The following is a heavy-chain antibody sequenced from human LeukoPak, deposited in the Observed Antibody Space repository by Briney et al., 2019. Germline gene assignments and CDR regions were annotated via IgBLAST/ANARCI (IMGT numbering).Heavy chain of an antibody. V-gene: IGHV4-59*08. D-gene: IGHD3-9*01. CDR3: ARQQEVDDWGGSCFFDY. CDR2: IDYSGST. CDR1: GGSISTYH. Sequence: SETLSLICTVSGGSISTYHWSWIRQPPGKGLQWIGYIDYSGSTKYNPSLKSRVTISVDTSKSQFSLKLSSVTAADTAVYYCARQQEVDDWGGSCFFDYWGRGTLVTVSS. J-gene: IGHJ4*02.